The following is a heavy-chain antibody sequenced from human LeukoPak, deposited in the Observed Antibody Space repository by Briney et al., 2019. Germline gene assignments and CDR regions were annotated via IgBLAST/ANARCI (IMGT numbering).Heavy chain of an antibody. Sequence: KPSETLSLTCTVSGGSISSYFWSWIRQPPGKGLKWIGYIYHSGSTYYNPSLKSRVTISVDRSKNQFSLKLSSVTAADTAVYYCAREVFEVVPAAIRSEPRRFDYWGQGTLVTVSS. CDR3: AREVFEVVPAAIRSEPRRFDY. CDR1: GGSISSYF. CDR2: IYHSGST. V-gene: IGHV4-59*12. J-gene: IGHJ4*02. D-gene: IGHD2-2*02.